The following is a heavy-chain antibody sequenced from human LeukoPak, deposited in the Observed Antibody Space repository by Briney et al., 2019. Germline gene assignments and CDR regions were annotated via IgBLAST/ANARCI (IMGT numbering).Heavy chain of an antibody. CDR1: GFTFSSYS. V-gene: IGHV3-21*01. Sequence: PGGSLRLSCAASGFTFSSYSMNWVRQAPGKGLEWVSSISSSSSYIYYADSVKGRFTISRDNAKNSLYLQMNSLTAEDTAVYYCARDLGYTSSEEFDYWGQGTLVTVSS. CDR3: ARDLGYTSSEEFDY. J-gene: IGHJ4*02. D-gene: IGHD6-6*01. CDR2: ISSSSSYI.